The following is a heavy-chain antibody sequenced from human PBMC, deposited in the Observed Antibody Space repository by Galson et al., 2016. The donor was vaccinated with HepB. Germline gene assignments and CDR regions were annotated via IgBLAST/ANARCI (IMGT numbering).Heavy chain of an antibody. V-gene: IGHV4-59*01. CDR1: SGSISGYF. D-gene: IGHD4-23*01. CDR2: IYNSWST. Sequence: SETLSLTCTVSSGSISGYFWIWIRQSPGKGLEWIGYIYNSWSTNYNPSLKSRLTISVDTSKNQFSLNLNSVTAADTAVYYCARSVVTPYYFDYWGQGTLVTVSS. J-gene: IGHJ4*02. CDR3: ARSVVTPYYFDY.